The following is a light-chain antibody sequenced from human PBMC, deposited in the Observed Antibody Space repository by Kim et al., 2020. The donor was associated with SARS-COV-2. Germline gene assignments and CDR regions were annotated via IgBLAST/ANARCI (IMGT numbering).Light chain of an antibody. J-gene: IGKJ1*01. Sequence: DIQMTQFPSTLSASVGDRVTITCRASQGIVSWLAWYQQKPGKAPQLLIYKTSDLENGVPSRFSGSGSGTEFTLTISSLQPDDFATYYFQQYNTFPRTFGQGTKM. CDR2: KTS. V-gene: IGKV1-5*03. CDR1: QGIVSW. CDR3: QQYNTFPRT.